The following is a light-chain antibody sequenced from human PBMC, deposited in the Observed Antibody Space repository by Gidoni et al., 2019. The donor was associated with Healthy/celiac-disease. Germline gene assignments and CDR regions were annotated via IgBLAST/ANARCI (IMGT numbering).Light chain of an antibody. CDR2: DVS. Sequence: QSALTQPASVSGSPGQSITTPCTGTSSHVGGYNYVAWYQQHPGKAPKLMIYDVSNRPSGVSNRFSGSKSGNTASLTISGLQAEDEADYYCSSYTSSSSVVFGGGTKLTVL. V-gene: IGLV2-14*01. J-gene: IGLJ2*01. CDR3: SSYTSSSSVV. CDR1: SSHVGGYNY.